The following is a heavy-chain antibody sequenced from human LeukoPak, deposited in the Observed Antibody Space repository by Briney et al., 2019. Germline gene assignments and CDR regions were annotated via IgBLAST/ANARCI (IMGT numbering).Heavy chain of an antibody. J-gene: IGHJ4*02. CDR1: GFTFSSYP. Sequence: GGSLRLSCAASGFTFSSYPMSWVRQAPRKGLEWVSTISGDGTETFYADSVKGRFTISRDNSKNTHYLQMSSLRAEDTGIYYCAKGGHYSFFDYWGQGTLVTVSS. V-gene: IGHV3-23*01. CDR3: AKGGHYSFFDY. D-gene: IGHD4-11*01. CDR2: ISGDGTET.